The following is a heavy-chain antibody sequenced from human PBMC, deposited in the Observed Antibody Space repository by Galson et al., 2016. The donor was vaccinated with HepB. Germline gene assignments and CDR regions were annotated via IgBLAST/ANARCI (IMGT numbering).Heavy chain of an antibody. Sequence: SETLSLTCIVSGGAISSSDYYWGWIRQPPGKGLEWIGSIYYTGKTYYNPSLKSRVTISEDTSKNQFSLKLSSVTAADTATYYCVRHRPSLIGTPGNGAFYYWGLGNLVTVSS. CDR1: GGAISSSDYY. V-gene: IGHV4-39*07. CDR3: VRHRPSLIGTPGNGAFYY. J-gene: IGHJ4*02. D-gene: IGHD6-13*01. CDR2: IYYTGKT.